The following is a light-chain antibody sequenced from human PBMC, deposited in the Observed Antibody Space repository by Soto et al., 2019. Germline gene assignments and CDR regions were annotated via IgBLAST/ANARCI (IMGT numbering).Light chain of an antibody. CDR3: SSYTSSNNYV. V-gene: IGLV2-14*01. J-gene: IGLJ1*01. Sequence: QSAPTHPASGSWCPGHAISISCIGTSSDVGGYNYVSWYQHHPGKAPKLMIYDVSYRPSGVSNRFSGSRSGNTASLTISGLQAEEEADYYCSSYTSSNNYVFGPGTKVTVL. CDR1: SSDVGGYNY. CDR2: DVS.